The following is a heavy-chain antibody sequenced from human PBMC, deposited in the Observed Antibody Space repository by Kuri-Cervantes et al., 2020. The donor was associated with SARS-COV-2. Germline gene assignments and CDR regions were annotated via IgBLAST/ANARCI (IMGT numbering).Heavy chain of an antibody. D-gene: IGHD2-21*01. CDR3: YCAPKEGFDS. CDR2: INPNSGNT. J-gene: IGHJ4*02. V-gene: IGHV1-2*02. CDR1: GYTFTGYY. Sequence: AVKVSCKASGYTFTGYYMHWVRQAPGQGLEWMGWINPNSGNTLYAQFFQGRVTMTRDTSTSTVYMELSSLTSEDTAIYYCYCAPKEGFDSWGQGTLVTVSS.